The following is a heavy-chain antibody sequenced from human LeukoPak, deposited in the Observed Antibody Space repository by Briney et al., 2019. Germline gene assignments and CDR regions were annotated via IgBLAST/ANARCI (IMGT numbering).Heavy chain of an antibody. J-gene: IGHJ3*02. CDR2: ISAYNGNT. CDR1: GYTFPSYF. V-gene: IGHV1-18*04. Sequence: ASVKVSCKASGYTFPSYFMHWVRQAPGQGLEWMGWISAYNGNTNYAQKLQGRVTMTTDTSTSTAYMELRSLRSDDTAVYYCARGPYRLIGQMNDAFDIWGQETMVTVSS. CDR3: ARGPYRLIGQMNDAFDI. D-gene: IGHD3-16*02.